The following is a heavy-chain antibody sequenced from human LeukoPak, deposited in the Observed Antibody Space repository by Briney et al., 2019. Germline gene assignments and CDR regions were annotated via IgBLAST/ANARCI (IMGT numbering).Heavy chain of an antibody. J-gene: IGHJ3*02. D-gene: IGHD1-26*01. Sequence: SETLSLTCTVSGGSISSYYWSWIRQPPGKGLEWIGYIYYSGSTNYNPSLKSRVTISVDTSKNQFSLKLSSVTAADTAVYYCAREGSSGTAFDIWGQGTMVTVSS. CDR3: AREGSSGTAFDI. CDR1: GGSISSYY. CDR2: IYYSGST. V-gene: IGHV4-59*01.